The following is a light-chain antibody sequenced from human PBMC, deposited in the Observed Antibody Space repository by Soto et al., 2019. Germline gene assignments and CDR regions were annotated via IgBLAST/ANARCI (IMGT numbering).Light chain of an antibody. Sequence: QSVLTLPSSVSGTPGQSITISCTGTSSDVGGYNYVSWYQQHPGKAPKLMIYDVSNRPSGVSNRFSGSKSGNTASLTISGLQAEDEADYYCSSYTSSSTLVYVFGTGTKVTVL. V-gene: IGLV2-14*01. CDR3: SSYTSSSTLVYV. CDR2: DVS. CDR1: SSDVGGYNY. J-gene: IGLJ1*01.